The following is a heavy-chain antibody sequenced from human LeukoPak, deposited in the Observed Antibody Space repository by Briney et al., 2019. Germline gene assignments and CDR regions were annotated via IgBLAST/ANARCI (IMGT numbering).Heavy chain of an antibody. D-gene: IGHD1-26*01. V-gene: IGHV1-2*02. CDR2: INPNSGDT. Sequence: GASVKVSCKASGYTFTGYFMHWVRQAPGQGLEWMGWINPNSGDTNYAQKFQGRVTMTRDTSITTAYMELSGLKSDDTAVYYCASGACLGVTQPYVVDWGQGKLFTASS. J-gene: IGHJ4*02. CDR1: GYTFTGYF. CDR3: ASGACLGVTQPYVVD.